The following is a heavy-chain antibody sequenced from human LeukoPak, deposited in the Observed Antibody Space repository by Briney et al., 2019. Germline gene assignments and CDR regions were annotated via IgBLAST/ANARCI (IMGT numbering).Heavy chain of an antibody. Sequence: GRSLRLSCAASGFTFSSYGMHWVRQAPGKGLEWVAVIWYGGSNKYYADSVKGRFTISRDNSKNTLYLQMNSLRAEDTAVYYCAKDRGRYSTSCHYFDYWGQGTLVTVSS. CDR3: AKDRGRYSTSCHYFDY. J-gene: IGHJ4*02. CDR2: IWYGGSNK. V-gene: IGHV3-33*06. D-gene: IGHD2-2*01. CDR1: GFTFSSYG.